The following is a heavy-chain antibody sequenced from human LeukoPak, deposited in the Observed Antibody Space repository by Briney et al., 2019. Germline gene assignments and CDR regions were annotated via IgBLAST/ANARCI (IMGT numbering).Heavy chain of an antibody. CDR3: AGVPNVREGEWFDP. D-gene: IGHD3-16*01. CDR2: ISYDGSTK. V-gene: IGHV3-30*03. CDR1: GLTLSRYG. J-gene: IGHJ5*02. Sequence: QSGRSLRLCCAASGLTLSRYGMHWVRQAPGKGLEWVAVISYDGSTKNYADSVKDRFTISRDNSENTLYLQMSSLRAEDTAVYYCAGVPNVREGEWFDPWGQGTLVTVSS.